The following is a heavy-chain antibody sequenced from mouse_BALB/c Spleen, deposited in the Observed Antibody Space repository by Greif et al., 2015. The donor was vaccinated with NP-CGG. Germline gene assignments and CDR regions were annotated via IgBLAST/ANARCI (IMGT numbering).Heavy chain of an antibody. D-gene: IGHD2-10*02. J-gene: IGHJ3*01. CDR1: GYTFTSYW. CDR3: AKQYGNTAWFAY. CDR2: INPSTGYT. V-gene: IGHV1-7*01. Sequence: QVQLKHSGAELVKPGASVKMSCKASGYTFTSYWMHWVKQRPGQGLEWIGYINPSTGYTEYNQKFKDKATLTADKSSSTAYMQLSSLTSEDSAVYYCAKQYGNTAWFAYWGQGTLVTVSA.